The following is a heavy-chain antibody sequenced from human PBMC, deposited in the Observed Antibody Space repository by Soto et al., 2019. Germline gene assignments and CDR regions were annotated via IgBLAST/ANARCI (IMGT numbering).Heavy chain of an antibody. CDR3: AAPASVYDFWSGYYPAFDY. Sequence: APVKVCCEAFWYTFTNYALDLVRQAPGQRLGWMGWINTNTGNPTYAQGFTGRFVFSLDTSVSTAYLQICSLKAEDTAVYYCAAPASVYDFWSGYYPAFDYWGQGTLVTVSS. D-gene: IGHD3-3*01. CDR2: INTNTGNP. V-gene: IGHV7-4-1*01. CDR1: WYTFTNYA. J-gene: IGHJ4*02.